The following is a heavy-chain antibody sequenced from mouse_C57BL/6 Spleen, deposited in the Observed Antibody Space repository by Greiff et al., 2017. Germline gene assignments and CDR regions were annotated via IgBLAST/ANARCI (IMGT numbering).Heavy chain of an antibody. CDR2: IRLKSDNYAT. D-gene: IGHD1-1*01. CDR3: ALLPDY. V-gene: IGHV6-3*01. J-gene: IGHJ2*01. CDR1: GFTFSNYW. Sequence: EVKLVESGGGLVPPGGSLKLSCVASGFTFSNYWMNWVRQSPEKGLEWVAQIRLKSDNYATHYAESVKGRFTISRDYSKRSVYLQMNNLRAEDTGIYYCALLPDYWGQGTTLTVSA.